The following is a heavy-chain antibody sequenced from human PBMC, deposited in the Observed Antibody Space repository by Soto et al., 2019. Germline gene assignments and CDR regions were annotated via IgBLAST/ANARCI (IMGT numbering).Heavy chain of an antibody. V-gene: IGHV4-34*01. D-gene: IGHD6-19*01. CDR1: GGSFSGYY. Sequence: SETLSLTCAVYGGSFSGYYWSWIRQPPGKGLEWIGEINHSGSTNYNPSLKSRVTISVDTSKNQFSLKLSSVTAADTAVYYCARATIAVAGSNWFDPWGQGTLVTVPS. CDR3: ARATIAVAGSNWFDP. CDR2: INHSGST. J-gene: IGHJ5*02.